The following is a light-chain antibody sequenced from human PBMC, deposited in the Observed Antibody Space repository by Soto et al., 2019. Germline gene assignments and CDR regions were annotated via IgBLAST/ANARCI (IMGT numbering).Light chain of an antibody. CDR2: EVS. CDR3: SSYAGSNFNV. CDR1: SSVVGGYNF. V-gene: IGLV2-8*01. J-gene: IGLJ1*01. Sequence: QSALTQPPSASGSPGQSVTISCTGTSSVVGGYNFVSWYQQHPGKAPKLIIYEVSERPSGVPDRFSGSKAGNTAYLTVSGLQADDEADYYCSSYAGSNFNVFGIGNKVTVL.